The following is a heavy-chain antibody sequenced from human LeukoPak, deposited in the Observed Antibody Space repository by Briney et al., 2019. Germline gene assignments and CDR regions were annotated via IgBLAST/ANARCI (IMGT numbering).Heavy chain of an antibody. J-gene: IGHJ4*02. Sequence: GSLRLSCAASGFTFSSYSMNWVRQAPGKGLEWVSSISSSSSYIYYADSVKGRFTISRDNAKNSLYLQMNSLRAEDTAVYYCARERDKYYDFWSGYPVDYWGQGTLVTVSS. D-gene: IGHD3-3*01. CDR2: ISSSSSYI. V-gene: IGHV3-21*01. CDR3: ARERDKYYDFWSGYPVDY. CDR1: GFTFSSYS.